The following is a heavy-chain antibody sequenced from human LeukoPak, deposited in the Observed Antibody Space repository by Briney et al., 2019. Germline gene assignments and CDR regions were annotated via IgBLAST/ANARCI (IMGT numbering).Heavy chain of an antibody. CDR1: GFTISSNY. J-gene: IGHJ2*01. V-gene: IGHV3-53*01. CDR3: VRGLSGVSSWYFDL. CDR2: LHSGGHT. D-gene: IGHD7-27*01. Sequence: PGGSLRLSCAPSGFTISSNYLSWVRQAPGKGLVWISALHSGGHTFYADSVRGRFTISRDISKNTLYLQMNDLGAEDTALYYCVRGLSGVSSWYFDLWGRGTLVSVSS.